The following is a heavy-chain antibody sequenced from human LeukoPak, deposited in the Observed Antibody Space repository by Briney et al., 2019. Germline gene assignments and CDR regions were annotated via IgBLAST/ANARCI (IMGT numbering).Heavy chain of an antibody. V-gene: IGHV2-70*11. Sequence: SGPALVQPTQTLTLTCTFSGLSLNTRGMWVSWIRQPPGKALEWLARIDWDDDKYYSTSLKTRLTISKDTSKNQVVLTMTNMDPVDTATYYCALNSNIKYYFDYWGQGTLVTVSS. CDR3: ALNSNIKYYFDY. CDR2: IDWDDDK. D-gene: IGHD6-13*01. J-gene: IGHJ4*02. CDR1: GLSLNTRGMW.